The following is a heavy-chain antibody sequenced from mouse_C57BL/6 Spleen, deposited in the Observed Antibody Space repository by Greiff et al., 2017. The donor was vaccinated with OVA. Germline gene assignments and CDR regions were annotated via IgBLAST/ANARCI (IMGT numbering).Heavy chain of an antibody. CDR3: ARFTTVVPDWYFDV. V-gene: IGHV3-6*01. CDR1: GYSITSGYY. J-gene: IGHJ1*03. Sequence: ESGPGLVKPSQSLSLTCSVTGYSITSGYYWNWLRQFPGNKLEWMGYISYDGSNNYNPSLKNRISITRDTSKNQFFLKLNSVTTEDTATYYCARFTTVVPDWYFDVWGTGTTVTVSS. CDR2: ISYDGSN. D-gene: IGHD1-1*01.